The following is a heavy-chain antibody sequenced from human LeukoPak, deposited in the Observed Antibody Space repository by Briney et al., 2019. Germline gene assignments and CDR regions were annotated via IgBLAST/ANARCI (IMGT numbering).Heavy chain of an antibody. CDR3: ARHSWEGDYVLDY. V-gene: IGHV4-34*01. D-gene: IGHD4-17*01. CDR2: INHSGST. Sequence: SETLSLTCAVYGGSFSGYYWSWIRQPPGKGLEWIGEINHSGSTNYNPSLKSRVTISVDTSKNQFSLKLSSVTAADTAVYYCARHSWEGDYVLDYWGQGTLVTVSS. J-gene: IGHJ4*02. CDR1: GGSFSGYY.